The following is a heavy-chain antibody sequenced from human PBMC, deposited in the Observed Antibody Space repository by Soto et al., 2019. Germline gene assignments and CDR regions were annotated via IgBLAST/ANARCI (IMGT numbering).Heavy chain of an antibody. D-gene: IGHD3-16*01. CDR3: AGLFGTGI. Sequence: QVQLVESGGGVVQPGRSLRLSCAASGFTFSSYAMHWVRQAPGKGLEWVAVISYDGSNKYYADSVKGRFIISRDNSKNTLYLQMNSLRAEDTAVYYCAGLFGTGIWGQGTMVTVSS. CDR2: ISYDGSNK. J-gene: IGHJ3*02. CDR1: GFTFSSYA. V-gene: IGHV3-30-3*01.